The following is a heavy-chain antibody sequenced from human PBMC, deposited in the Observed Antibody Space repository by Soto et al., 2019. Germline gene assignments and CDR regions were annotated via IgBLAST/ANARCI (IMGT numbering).Heavy chain of an antibody. CDR3: TRGRHSSSWYFDY. CDR1: GYTFTNND. V-gene: IGHV1-8*01. J-gene: IGHJ4*02. D-gene: IGHD6-13*01. CDR2: MNANTGNT. Sequence: QVQLVQSGAEVKKPGASVKVSCKGSGYTFTNNDINWVRQATGQGLEWMGWMNANTGNTGYAQKFQGRVTMTRDTSIITAYMELSSLQSEDTAVYYCTRGRHSSSWYFDYWGQGTLVTVSS.